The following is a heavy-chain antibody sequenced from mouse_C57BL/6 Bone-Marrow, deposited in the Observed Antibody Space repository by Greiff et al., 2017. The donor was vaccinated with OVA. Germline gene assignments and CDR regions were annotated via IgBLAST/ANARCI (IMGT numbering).Heavy chain of an antibody. V-gene: IGHV5-12*01. CDR2: ISNGGGST. Sequence: EVQRVESGEGLVQPGGSLKLSCAASGFTFSDFYMYWIRQTPEKRLEWVAYISNGGGSTYYPDTVKGRFTISRDNAKNTLYLQMSRLKSEDTAMYYCARLDAMDYWGQGTSVTVSS. CDR1: GFTFSDFY. J-gene: IGHJ4*01. CDR3: ARLDAMDY.